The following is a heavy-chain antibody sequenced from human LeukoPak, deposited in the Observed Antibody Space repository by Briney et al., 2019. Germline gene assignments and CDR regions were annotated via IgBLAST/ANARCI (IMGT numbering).Heavy chain of an antibody. CDR1: GGSISIYY. J-gene: IGHJ5*02. Sequence: PAETLSLTCTVSGGSISIYYWSWIRQPPGKGLEWIGHIYYSGSTNYSPSLKSRVTISVDTSKNQFSLTLSSVTAADTAVYYCARHPRAPGWFDPWGQGTLVTVS. CDR3: ARHPRAPGWFDP. CDR2: IYYSGST. V-gene: IGHV4-59*08.